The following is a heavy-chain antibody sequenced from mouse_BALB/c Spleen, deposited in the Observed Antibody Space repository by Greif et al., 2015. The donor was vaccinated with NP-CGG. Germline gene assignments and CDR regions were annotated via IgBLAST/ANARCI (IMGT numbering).Heavy chain of an antibody. CDR3: ARDRSFAY. CDR2: ISYSGST. CDR1: GYSITSDYA. V-gene: IGHV3-2*02. D-gene: IGHD2-14*01. Sequence: DVKLVESGPGLVKPSQSLSLTCTVTGYSITSDYAWNLIRQFPGNKLEWMGYISYSGSTSYNPSLKSRISITRDTSKNQFFLQLNSVTTEDTATYYCARDRSFAYWGQGTLVTVSA. J-gene: IGHJ3*01.